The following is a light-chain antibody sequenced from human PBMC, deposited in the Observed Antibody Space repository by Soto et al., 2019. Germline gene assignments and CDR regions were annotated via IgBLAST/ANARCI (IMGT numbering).Light chain of an antibody. CDR3: QSFDRNRQGV. CDR1: SGSIGSNY. CDR2: EDR. J-gene: IGLJ3*02. V-gene: IGLV6-57*04. Sequence: NFMLTQPHSVSESPGKTVTISCTRSSGSIGSNYVQWYQQRPGSAPTTVIYEDRQRPSGVPDRFSGSIDSSSNSASLTISGLKTEDEADYYCQSFDRNRQGVFGGGTKLTVL.